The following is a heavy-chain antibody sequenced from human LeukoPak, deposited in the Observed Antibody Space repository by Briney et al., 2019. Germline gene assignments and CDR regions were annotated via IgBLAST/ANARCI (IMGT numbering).Heavy chain of an antibody. CDR1: GGSFSGYY. D-gene: IGHD6-19*01. CDR3: ATPGIAVAGTPFDY. V-gene: IGHV4-34*01. Sequence: SETLSLTCAVYGGSFSGYYWSWIRQPPGKGLEWIGEINHSGSTNYNPSLKSRVTISVDTSKNQFSLKLSSVTAAGTAVYYCATPGIAVAGTPFDYWGQGTLVTVS. J-gene: IGHJ4*02. CDR2: INHSGST.